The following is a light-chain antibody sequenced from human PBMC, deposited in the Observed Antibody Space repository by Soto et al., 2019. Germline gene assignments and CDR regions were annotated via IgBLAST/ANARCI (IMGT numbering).Light chain of an antibody. CDR1: SSDVGASIF. V-gene: IGLV2-14*01. CDR3: SSYTTNSSYV. J-gene: IGLJ1*01. CDR2: AVS. Sequence: LTQPASVSGSPGQSITISCTGTSSDVGASIFVSWYQQHPGKAPKLMIYAVSSRPSGVSYRFSGSKSGNTASLTISGLQAEDEADYYCSSYTTNSSYVFGTGTKVTVL.